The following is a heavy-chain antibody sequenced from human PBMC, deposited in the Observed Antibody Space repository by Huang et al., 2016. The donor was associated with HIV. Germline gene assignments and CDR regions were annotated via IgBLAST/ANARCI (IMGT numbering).Heavy chain of an antibody. J-gene: IGHJ5*02. D-gene: IGHD3-10*01. CDR3: ARRFRVAATRKWFDP. CDR1: GESLGTYY. Sequence: QVQLQQWGAGLLKPSETLALTCAVYGESLGTYYWAWIRRPPGKGLQWIGGVNDGGDINYNPSLESRVTISVDTSRNQVSLTLTSMTAADTATYYCARRFRVAATRKWFDPWGQGTLVSVSS. V-gene: IGHV4-34*01. CDR2: VNDGGDI.